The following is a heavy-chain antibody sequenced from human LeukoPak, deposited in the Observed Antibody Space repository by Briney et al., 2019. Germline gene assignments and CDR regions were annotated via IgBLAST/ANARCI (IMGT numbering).Heavy chain of an antibody. CDR1: GYTFTSYG. D-gene: IGHD6-6*01. CDR2: ISAYNGTT. Sequence: GASVKVSCTASGYTFTSYGISWVRQAPGQGLEWMGWISAYNGTTNYAQNLQGRVTKTTDPSTSTTYRELRSRGSDATGVYYCARTGGGGSIAARLHYNYMDVWGKGTTVTVSS. V-gene: IGHV1-18*01. CDR3: ARTGGGGSIAARLHYNYMDV. J-gene: IGHJ6*03.